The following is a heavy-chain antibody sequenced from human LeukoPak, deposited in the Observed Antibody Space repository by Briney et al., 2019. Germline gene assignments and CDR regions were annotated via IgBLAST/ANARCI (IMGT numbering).Heavy chain of an antibody. V-gene: IGHV3-23*01. CDR2: IDTKGTRT. D-gene: IGHD5-12*01. CDR1: GFILSNCA. CDR3: VKEVVATIPPL. Sequence: PGGSLRLSCAASGFILSNCAMTWVRQAPGKGLEWVSGIDTKGTRTYYADSVKGRFTISRDNSKNTLFLQMNGLRAEDTAVYYCVKEVVATIPPLWGQGTLVTVSS. J-gene: IGHJ4*02.